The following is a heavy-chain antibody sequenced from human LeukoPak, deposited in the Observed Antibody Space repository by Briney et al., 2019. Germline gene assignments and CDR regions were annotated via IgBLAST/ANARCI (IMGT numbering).Heavy chain of an antibody. CDR2: INHSGST. CDR3: ARARTTYYYYYMDV. J-gene: IGHJ6*03. Sequence: KPSETLSLTCAVYGGSFSGYYWSWIRQPPGKGLEWIGEINHSGSTNYNPSLKGRVTISVDTSKNQFSLKLSSVAAADTAMYYCARARTTYYYYYMDVWGKGTTVTVSS. D-gene: IGHD1-1*01. V-gene: IGHV4-34*01. CDR1: GGSFSGYY.